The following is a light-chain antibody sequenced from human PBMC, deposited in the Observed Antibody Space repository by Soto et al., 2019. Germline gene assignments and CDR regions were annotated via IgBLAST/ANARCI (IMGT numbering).Light chain of an antibody. CDR1: QSVSSN. V-gene: IGKV3-15*01. J-gene: IGKJ4*01. CDR3: QQHNNWPPLT. CDR2: GAS. Sequence: EIVMPKSPATMSVSPGESAPLSRRASQSVSSNLAWYQQKPGQAPPLLIYGASTRATGIPARFSGSGSGTEFTLTISSLQSEDFAVYYCQQHNNWPPLTFGRGTKVDIK.